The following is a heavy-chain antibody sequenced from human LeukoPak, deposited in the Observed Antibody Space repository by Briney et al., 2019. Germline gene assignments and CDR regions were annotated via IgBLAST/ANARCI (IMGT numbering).Heavy chain of an antibody. CDR2: INPNSGDT. J-gene: IGHJ5*02. V-gene: IGHV1-2*02. D-gene: IGHD1-26*01. CDR3: ARGIRRSSGNYYGDNWFDP. Sequence: GASVKVSCKASGYTLNVYYMHWVRQAPGQGLEWMGLINPNSGDTNYAQKLQGRVTMTRDTSISTVYMELNRLTSDNTAVYYCARGIRRSSGNYYGDNWFDPWGQGTLVIVSS. CDR1: GYTLNVYY.